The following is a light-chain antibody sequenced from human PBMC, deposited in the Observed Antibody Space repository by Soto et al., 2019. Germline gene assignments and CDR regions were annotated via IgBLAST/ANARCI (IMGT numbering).Light chain of an antibody. CDR2: GAS. CDR3: QQYGSSPRVYT. J-gene: IGKJ2*01. V-gene: IGKV3-20*01. Sequence: EIVLTQSSGTLSLSPGERATLSCRASQSVSSSYLAWYQQKPGQAPRLLIYGASSRATGIPDRFSGSGSGTDFTLTISRLEPEDFAVYYCQQYGSSPRVYTFGQGTKLEIK. CDR1: QSVSSSY.